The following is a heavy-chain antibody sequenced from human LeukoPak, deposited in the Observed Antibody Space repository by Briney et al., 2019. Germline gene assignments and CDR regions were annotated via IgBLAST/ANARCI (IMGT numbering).Heavy chain of an antibody. J-gene: IGHJ4*02. CDR2: INRDGSEK. D-gene: IGHD3-16*01. Sequence: QAGGSLRLSCEASGLTFSNYWMSWVRQTPGKGLEWVASINRDGSEKYQADCVKGRFTISRDNAQNSLYLQMNGLRAEDTAVYFCARGHYGLEVWGQGVLATVSS. V-gene: IGHV3-7*01. CDR1: GLTFSNYW. CDR3: ARGHYGLEV.